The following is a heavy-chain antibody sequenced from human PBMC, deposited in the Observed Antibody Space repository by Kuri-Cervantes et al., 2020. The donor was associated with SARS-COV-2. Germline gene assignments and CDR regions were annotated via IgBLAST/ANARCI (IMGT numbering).Heavy chain of an antibody. CDR1: GFTFSGHW. V-gene: IGHV3-21*01. D-gene: IGHD1-1*01. J-gene: IGHJ4*02. CDR3: VRDGDHWNFDY. CDR2: ISSRSTYI. Sequence: GGSLRLSCAASGFTFSGHWIHWVRQAPGKGLEWVSSISSRSTYIYYADSVRGRFTISRDNAKNSLYLQMNSLRAEDTAVYYCVRDGDHWNFDYWGQGTLVTVSS.